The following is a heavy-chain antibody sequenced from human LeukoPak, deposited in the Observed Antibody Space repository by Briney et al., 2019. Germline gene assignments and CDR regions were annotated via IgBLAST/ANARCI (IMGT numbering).Heavy chain of an antibody. Sequence: PGGSLRLSCAASGFTFSSYSMNWVRQAPGKGLEWVSSISSSSSYIYYADSVKGRFTISRDNAKNSLYLQMNSLRAEDTAVYYCARGNWVDTAMVKPYYYGMDVWGQGTTVTVSS. CDR3: ARGNWVDTAMVKPYYYGMDV. CDR1: GFTFSSYS. CDR2: ISSSSSYI. D-gene: IGHD5-18*01. V-gene: IGHV3-21*01. J-gene: IGHJ6*02.